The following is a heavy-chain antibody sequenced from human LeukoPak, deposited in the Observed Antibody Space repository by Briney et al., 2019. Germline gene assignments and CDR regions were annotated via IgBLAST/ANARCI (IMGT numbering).Heavy chain of an antibody. CDR3: AKETASNFGGAVDY. V-gene: IGHV3-23*01. D-gene: IGHD3-10*01. Sequence: GGSLRLSCAASGFTFNNHAKSWVRQAPGKGLEWVSDISSSGGSTYYADSVKGRFTISRDNSKNRLYLQINSLRVEDTAVYYCAKETASNFGGAVDYWGQGTRVTVSS. J-gene: IGHJ4*02. CDR2: ISSSGGST. CDR1: GFTFNNHA.